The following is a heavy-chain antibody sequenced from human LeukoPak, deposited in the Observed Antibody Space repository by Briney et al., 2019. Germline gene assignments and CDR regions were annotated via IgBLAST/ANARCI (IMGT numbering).Heavy chain of an antibody. V-gene: IGHV3-74*01. CDR2: INGDGSTT. D-gene: IGHD3-22*01. CDR3: ATGNYYDSRGYYTFEH. CDR1: GFTFSRYW. Sequence: GGSLRLSCAASGFTFSRYWMHWVRQAPGKGLVWVSRINGDGSTTGYADSVKGGFTISRDNAKNTLYLQMNSLRAEDTAVYYCATGNYYDSRGYYTFEHWGQGTLVTVSS. J-gene: IGHJ4*02.